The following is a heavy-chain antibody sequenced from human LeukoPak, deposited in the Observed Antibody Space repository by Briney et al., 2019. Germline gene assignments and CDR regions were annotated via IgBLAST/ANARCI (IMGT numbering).Heavy chain of an antibody. J-gene: IGHJ4*02. Sequence: ASVKVSCKASGYTFTSYYMHWVRQAPGQGLEWMGIINPSGGSTSYAQKFQGRVTMTRDTSTSTVYMELSSLRSEDTAVYYCARDLIPSITMVRGAPGNWGQGTLVTASS. CDR2: INPSGGST. D-gene: IGHD3-10*01. CDR1: GYTFTSYY. V-gene: IGHV1-46*01. CDR3: ARDLIPSITMVRGAPGN.